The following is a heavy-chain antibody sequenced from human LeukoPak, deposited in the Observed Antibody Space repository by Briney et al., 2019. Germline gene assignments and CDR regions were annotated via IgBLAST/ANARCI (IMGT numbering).Heavy chain of an antibody. CDR1: GFTFSNYA. V-gene: IGHV3-30-3*01. CDR3: ARDIEPIAVTGATADY. D-gene: IGHD6-19*01. Sequence: PGGSLRLACAASGFTFSNYAMHWVRQAPGKGLEWVAVISYDGGDKEYVDSVKGRFTISRDNFKNTLYLQLNTLRVEDTALYYCARDIEPIAVTGATADYWGQGTLVTVSS. J-gene: IGHJ4*02. CDR2: ISYDGGDK.